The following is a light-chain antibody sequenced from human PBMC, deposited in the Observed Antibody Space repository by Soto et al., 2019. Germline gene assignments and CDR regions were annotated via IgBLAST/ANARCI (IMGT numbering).Light chain of an antibody. CDR2: GAS. Sequence: IVVTQSPATLSVTKGERATLSCRASQSVSSNLAWYQQKPGQAPRLLIYGASTRATGIPARFSGSGSGTEFTLTISSLQSEDFAVYYCQQYNNWPPFTFGQGTRLEI. CDR3: QQYNNWPPFT. J-gene: IGKJ5*01. V-gene: IGKV3-15*01. CDR1: QSVSSN.